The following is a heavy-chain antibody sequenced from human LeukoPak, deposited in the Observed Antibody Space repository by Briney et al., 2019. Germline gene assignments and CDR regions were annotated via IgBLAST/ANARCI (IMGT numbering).Heavy chain of an antibody. CDR1: GGTFSSYA. Sequence: SVKVSCKASGGTFSSYAISWVRQAPGQGLEWMGGIIPFFGTANYAQKFQGRVTITADESTSTAYMELSSLRSEDTAVYYCARDREGLVRGIIILDYWGQGTLVTVSS. J-gene: IGHJ4*02. CDR2: IIPFFGTA. V-gene: IGHV1-69*13. CDR3: ARDREGLVRGIIILDY. D-gene: IGHD3-10*01.